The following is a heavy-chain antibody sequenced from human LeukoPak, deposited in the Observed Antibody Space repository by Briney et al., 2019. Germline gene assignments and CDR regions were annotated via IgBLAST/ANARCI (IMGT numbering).Heavy chain of an antibody. D-gene: IGHD4-17*01. J-gene: IGHJ4*02. CDR2: ISGSGGST. CDR3: AKVRYGDYGPRWYYFDY. V-gene: IGHV3-23*01. Sequence: PGGSLRLSCAASGFTFSSYAMSWVRQAPGKGLEWVSAISGSGGSTYYADSVKGRFTISRDNSKNTLYLQMNSLRAEDTAVYYCAKVRYGDYGPRWYYFDYWGRGTLVTVSS. CDR1: GFTFSSYA.